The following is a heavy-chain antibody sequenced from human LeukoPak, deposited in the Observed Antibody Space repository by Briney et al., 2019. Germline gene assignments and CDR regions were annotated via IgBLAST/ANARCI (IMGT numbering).Heavy chain of an antibody. CDR3: TRDGGSFCDFDY. Sequence: GSLGLSCVGSGFSFRYFAIHWVRQAPGEGLEYVSVINTDGRITYYADSVKGRFTISRDNSKNTVYLQMGSLRGDDMAVYYCTRDGGSFCDFDYWGQGALVTVSS. V-gene: IGHV3-64*02. J-gene: IGHJ4*02. CDR1: GFSFRYFA. D-gene: IGHD1-26*01. CDR2: INTDGRIT.